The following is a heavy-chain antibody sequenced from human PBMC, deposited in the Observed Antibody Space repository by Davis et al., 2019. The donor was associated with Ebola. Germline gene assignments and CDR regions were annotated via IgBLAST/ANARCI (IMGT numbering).Heavy chain of an antibody. V-gene: IGHV3-7*03. J-gene: IGHJ4*02. D-gene: IGHD3-9*01. CDR3: ATLRYFDWLFPNGPDY. CDR1: GFTFSSYW. CDR2: IKEDGSEK. Sequence: GGSLRLSCAASGFTFSSYWMSWVRQAPGKGLEWVANIKEDGSEKHYVDSVKGRFTISRDNSKNTLYLQMDSLRAEDTAVYYCATLRYFDWLFPNGPDYWGQGTLVTVSS.